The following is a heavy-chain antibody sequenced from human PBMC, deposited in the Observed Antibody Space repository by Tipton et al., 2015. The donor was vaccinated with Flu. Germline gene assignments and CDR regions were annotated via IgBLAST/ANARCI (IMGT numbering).Heavy chain of an antibody. J-gene: IGHJ4*02. CDR2: ISGNGSTI. CDR3: ARDIIGDYGGD. CDR1: GFTFSSYE. D-gene: IGHD4/OR15-4a*01. Sequence: SLRLSCAASGFTFSSYEMNWVRQAPGKGLEWVSYISGNGSTIYYADSVKGRFTISRDNAKNSLYLQMNSLRAEDTAVYYCARDIIGDYGGDWGQGTLVTVSP. V-gene: IGHV3-48*03.